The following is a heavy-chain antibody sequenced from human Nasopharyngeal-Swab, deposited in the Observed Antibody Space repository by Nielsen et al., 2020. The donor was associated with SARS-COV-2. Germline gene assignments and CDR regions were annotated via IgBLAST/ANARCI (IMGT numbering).Heavy chain of an antibody. CDR2: IYYSGST. V-gene: IGHV4-59*01. Sequence: GSLRLSCTVSGGSISSYYWSWIRQPPGKGLEWIGYIYYSGSTNYNPSLKSRVTISVDTSKNQFSLKLSSVTAADTAVYYCARGGGRYCSSTSCYPDYYYYGMDVWGQGTTVTVSS. CDR3: ARGGGRYCSSTSCYPDYYYYGMDV. CDR1: GGSISSYY. D-gene: IGHD2-2*01. J-gene: IGHJ6*02.